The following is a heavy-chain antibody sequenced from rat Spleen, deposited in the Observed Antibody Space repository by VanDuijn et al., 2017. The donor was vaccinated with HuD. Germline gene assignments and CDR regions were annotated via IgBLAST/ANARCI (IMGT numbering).Heavy chain of an antibody. D-gene: IGHD1-11*01. CDR1: GFNFNDYW. CDR3: VREDKGVDY. V-gene: IGHV4-2*01. CDR2: INKDSRTI. Sequence: EVKLVESGGGLVQPGRSLKLSCAASGFNFNDYWMGWVRQAPGKGLEWIGEINKDSRTIKYSPSLKDKFTISRDNAQKTLYLQMSKLGSEDTAIYYCVREDKGVDYWGQGVMVTVSS. J-gene: IGHJ2*01.